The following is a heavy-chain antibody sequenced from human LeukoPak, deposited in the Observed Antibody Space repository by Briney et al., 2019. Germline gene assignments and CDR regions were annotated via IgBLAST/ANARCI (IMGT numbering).Heavy chain of an antibody. V-gene: IGHV3-30*02. D-gene: IGHD6-13*01. CDR2: MRYDGSNR. J-gene: IGHJ6*03. CDR3: ARVVGLTGYSSSWYSGYYYYMDV. CDR1: GFTFSSYG. Sequence: GGSLRLSCAASGFTFSSYGMHWVRQAPGKGLEWVAFMRYDGSNRNYADSVKGRFTISRDNSKNTLYLQINSLRAEDTAVYYCARVVGLTGYSSSWYSGYYYYMDVWGKGTTVTVSS.